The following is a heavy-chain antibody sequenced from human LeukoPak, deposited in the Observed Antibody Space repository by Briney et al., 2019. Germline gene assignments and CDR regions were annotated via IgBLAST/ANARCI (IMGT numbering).Heavy chain of an antibody. V-gene: IGHV4-34*01. J-gene: IGHJ4*02. CDR2: INHSGST. CDR3: ARGRLHHFDY. D-gene: IGHD4-4*01. Sequence: SETLSLTCAVDGGSFSGYYWSWIRQPPGKGLPWIGEINHSGSTNYNPSLKSRLTISIDTSKNQFSLKLSSVTAADTAVYYCARGRLHHFDYWGQGTLVTVSS. CDR1: GGSFSGYY.